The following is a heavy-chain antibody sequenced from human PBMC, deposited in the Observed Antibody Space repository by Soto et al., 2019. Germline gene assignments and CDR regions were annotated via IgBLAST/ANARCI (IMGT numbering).Heavy chain of an antibody. Sequence: EVQLVESGGGLVQPGGSLRLSCAASGFTFSRYWMSWVRQAPGKGPEWVANIKQDGDAKFYVDSVKGRFTISRDNAKNSLYLQMNSLRAEDTALYYCASEYGSGFPVYWGQGTLVTVSS. J-gene: IGHJ4*02. CDR1: GFTFSRYW. V-gene: IGHV3-7*01. D-gene: IGHD3-10*01. CDR3: ASEYGSGFPVY. CDR2: IKQDGDAK.